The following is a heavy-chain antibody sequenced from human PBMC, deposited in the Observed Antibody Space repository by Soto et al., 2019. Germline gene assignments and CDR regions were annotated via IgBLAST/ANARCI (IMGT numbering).Heavy chain of an antibody. CDR3: ARAERWGSGSYRPYHYGMDV. V-gene: IGHV5-51*01. CDR1: AYSFTSYW. J-gene: IGHJ6*02. Sequence: PGESLKISCKGSAYSFTSYWIRCVRQMPGKGLEWMWIIYPGDSDTRYSPSFQGQVTISADKSISTAYLQWSSLKASDTAMYYCARAERWGSGSYRPYHYGMDVWGQGTTVTVSS. D-gene: IGHD3-10*01. CDR2: IYPGDSDT.